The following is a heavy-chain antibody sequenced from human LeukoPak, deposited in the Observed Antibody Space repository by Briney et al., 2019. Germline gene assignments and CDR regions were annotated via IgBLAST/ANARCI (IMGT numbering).Heavy chain of an antibody. CDR2: ISSDGSST. V-gene: IGHV3-74*01. CDR1: GFTLRNYW. Sequence: QPGGSLTLSCAPSGFTLRNYWMHWVRQGPGKGLVWVSCISSDGSSTRYADSVKDRFTISRDNAKNTLYLQMNSLRAEDTAVYYCGRGGSPPEALGDTFDVWGQGTMVTVSS. CDR3: GRGGSPPEALGDTFDV. J-gene: IGHJ3*01. D-gene: IGHD1-26*01.